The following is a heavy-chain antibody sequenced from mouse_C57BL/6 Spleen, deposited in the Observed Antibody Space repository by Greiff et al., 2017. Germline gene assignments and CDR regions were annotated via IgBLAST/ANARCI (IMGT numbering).Heavy chain of an antibody. J-gene: IGHJ4*01. CDR1: GYTFTSYT. D-gene: IGHD1-1*01. Sequence: QVLLQQSGAELARPGASVKMSCKASGYTFTSYTMHWVKQRPGQGLEWIGYINPSSGYTKYNQKFKDKATLTADKSSSTAYMQLSSLTSEDSAVYYCAEGGFITTALMDYWGQGTSVTVSS. V-gene: IGHV1-4*01. CDR2: INPSSGYT. CDR3: AEGGFITTALMDY.